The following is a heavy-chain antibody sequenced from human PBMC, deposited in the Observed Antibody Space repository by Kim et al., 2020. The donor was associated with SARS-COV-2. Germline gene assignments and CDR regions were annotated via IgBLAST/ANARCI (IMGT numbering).Heavy chain of an antibody. V-gene: IGHV3-48*03. CDR3: ARGAFYWNFDL. J-gene: IGHJ2*01. CDR2: ISTSGDII. Sequence: GGSLRLSCAASRFTFSSHEMNWVRQAPGKGLEWISYISTSGDIIYYADSVKGRFTISRDNTKNSLYLQMKSLRAEDTAVYYCARGAFYWNFDLWGRGTLV. CDR1: RFTFSSHE.